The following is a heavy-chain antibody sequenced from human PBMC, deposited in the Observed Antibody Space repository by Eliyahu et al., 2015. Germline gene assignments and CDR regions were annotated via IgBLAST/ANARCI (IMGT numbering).Heavy chain of an antibody. CDR2: INANTGNP. J-gene: IGHJ2*01. Sequence: QEQLVQSGSELRIPGASVTISCKASGSHFSSYTLNWVRQAPGQGLEWMGWINANTGNPTYARGFTGRFVFSLGTSANTAHLQITSLKTEDTAVYYCASGRGGVPYWYFDLWGRGTLVTVAS. CDR1: GSHFSSYT. D-gene: IGHD3-10*01. CDR3: ASGRGGVPYWYFDL. V-gene: IGHV7-4-1*02.